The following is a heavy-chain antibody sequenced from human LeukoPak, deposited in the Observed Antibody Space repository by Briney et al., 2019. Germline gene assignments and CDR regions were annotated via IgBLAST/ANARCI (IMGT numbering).Heavy chain of an antibody. CDR3: ARGAGLCSGGSCYDYYYGMDV. Sequence: SVKVSCKASGGTFSSYAISWVRQAPGQGLEWMGGIIPIFGTANYAQKFQGRVTITADESTSTAYMELSSLRSEDTAVYYCARGAGLCSGGSCYDYYYGMDVWGKGTTVTVSS. CDR1: GGTFSSYA. J-gene: IGHJ6*04. CDR2: IIPIFGTA. V-gene: IGHV1-69*01. D-gene: IGHD2-15*01.